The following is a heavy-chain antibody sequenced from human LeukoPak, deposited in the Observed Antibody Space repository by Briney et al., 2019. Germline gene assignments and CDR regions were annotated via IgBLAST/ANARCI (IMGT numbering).Heavy chain of an antibody. CDR1: GGPISSYY. J-gene: IGHJ6*03. CDR3: ARGSMVSRSYYYYYMDV. D-gene: IGHD5-18*01. V-gene: IGHV4-59*01. CDR2: IYYSGST. Sequence: SETLSLTCTVSGGPISSYYWSWIRQPPGKGLEWIGYIYYSGSTNYNPSLKSRVTISVDTSKNQFSLKLSSVTAADTAVYYCARGSMVSRSYYYYYMDVWGKGTTVTISS.